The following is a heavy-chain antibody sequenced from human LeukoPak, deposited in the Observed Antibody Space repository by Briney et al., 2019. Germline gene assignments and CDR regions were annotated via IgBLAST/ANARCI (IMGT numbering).Heavy chain of an antibody. J-gene: IGHJ4*02. V-gene: IGHV3-23*01. CDR3: ARGGFGELTLFDY. D-gene: IGHD3-10*01. Sequence: GGSLRLSCAASGFPFSSYAMSWVRQAPGKGLEWVSAISGSGGSTYYADSVKGRFTISRDNAKNSLYLQMNSLRAEDTAVYYCARGGFGELTLFDYWGQGTLVTVSS. CDR2: ISGSGGST. CDR1: GFPFSSYA.